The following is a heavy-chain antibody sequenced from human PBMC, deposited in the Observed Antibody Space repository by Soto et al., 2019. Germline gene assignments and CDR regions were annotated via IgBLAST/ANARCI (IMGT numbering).Heavy chain of an antibody. CDR2: TYYRSKWYN. D-gene: IGHD6-6*01. Sequence: PSQTLSLPCAISGDSVSSNSAAWSWIRQSPSRGLEWLGRTYYRSKWYNDYAVSVKSRITINPDTSKNQFFLQLNSVTPEDTAVYYCAXSSIAARQYYYYYGMDVWGQGTTVTVSS. V-gene: IGHV6-1*01. CDR1: GDSVSSNSAA. CDR3: AXSSIAARQYYYYYGMDV. J-gene: IGHJ6*02.